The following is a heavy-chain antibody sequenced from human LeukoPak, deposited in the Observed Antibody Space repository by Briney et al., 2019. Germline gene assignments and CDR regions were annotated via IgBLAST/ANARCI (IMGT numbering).Heavy chain of an antibody. V-gene: IGHV3-53*01. CDR1: GFTVSGNY. Sequence: QPGGSLRLSCAASGFTVSGNYMSWVRQAPGKGLEWVSVIYSGGSTYYADSVKGRFTISRDNSKKTLYLQMNSLRAEDTAVYYCASQMTTVTAHAFDIWGQGTMVTVSS. CDR2: IYSGGST. J-gene: IGHJ3*02. CDR3: ASQMTTVTAHAFDI. D-gene: IGHD4-17*01.